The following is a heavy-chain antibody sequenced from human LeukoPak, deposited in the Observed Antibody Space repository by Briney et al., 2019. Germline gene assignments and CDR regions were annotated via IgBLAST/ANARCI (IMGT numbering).Heavy chain of an antibody. CDR1: GGSISSGGYS. CDR2: IYQNGNT. D-gene: IGHD6-13*01. J-gene: IGHJ4*02. V-gene: IGHV4-30-2*01. Sequence: SETLSLTCAVSGGSISSGGYSWSWIRQPPGKGLEWIGYIYQNGNTYYNPSLKRRVTISVDRSKNQFSLNLSSVTAADTAVYYCGRGGIAAAASGIDYWGQGTLVAVSS. CDR3: GRGGIAAAASGIDY.